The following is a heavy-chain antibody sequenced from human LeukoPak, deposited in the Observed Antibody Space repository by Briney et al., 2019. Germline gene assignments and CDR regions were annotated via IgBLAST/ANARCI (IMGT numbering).Heavy chain of an antibody. CDR3: ARGYSYGYGWFDP. Sequence: SETLSLTGTVSGGSISSYYWSWIRQPPGKGLESIVYIYYSGSTNYNPSLKSRVTISVDTSKNQFSLKLSSVTAADTAVYYCARGYSYGYGWFDPWGQGTLVTVSS. V-gene: IGHV4-59*01. CDR2: IYYSGST. D-gene: IGHD5-18*01. CDR1: GGSISSYY. J-gene: IGHJ5*02.